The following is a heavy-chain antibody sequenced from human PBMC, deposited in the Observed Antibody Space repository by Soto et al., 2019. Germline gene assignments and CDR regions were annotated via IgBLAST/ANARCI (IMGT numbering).Heavy chain of an antibody. CDR3: AAGLDWYFDL. D-gene: IGHD1-1*01. V-gene: IGHV3-13*04. CDR1: GFTFSNYD. Sequence: EVQLVESGGGLVQPGGSLRLSCTASGFTFSNYDMHWVRQVPGKGLEWVSFIGSAGDTSYPGSVKGRFTISRENATNSLYRQMSSLRGGDTAVYYCAAGLDWYFDLGGRGTLVTVSS. J-gene: IGHJ2*01. CDR2: IGSAGDT.